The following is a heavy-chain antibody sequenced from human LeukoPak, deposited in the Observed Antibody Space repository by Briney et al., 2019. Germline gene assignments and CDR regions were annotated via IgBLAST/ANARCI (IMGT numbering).Heavy chain of an antibody. CDR3: ARVPAARYYYYGMDV. J-gene: IGHJ6*02. Sequence: SQTLSLTCTVSGGSISSGDYYWSWIRQPPGKGLEWIGYIYYSGSTYYNPSLKSRVTISVDTSKNQFSLKLSSVTAADTAVYYCARVPAARYYYYGMDVWGQGTTVTVSS. CDR1: GGSISSGDYY. D-gene: IGHD2-2*01. V-gene: IGHV4-30-4*01. CDR2: IYYSGST.